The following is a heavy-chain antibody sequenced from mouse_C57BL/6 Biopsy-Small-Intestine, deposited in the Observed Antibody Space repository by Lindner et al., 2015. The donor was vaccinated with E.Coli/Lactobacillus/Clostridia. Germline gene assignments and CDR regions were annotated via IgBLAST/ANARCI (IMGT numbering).Heavy chain of an antibody. D-gene: IGHD1-1*01. CDR3: ARGSRGYSGYAPGWFDA. CDR1: EYSFTSYD. Sequence: SVKVSCKSSEYSFTSYDINWVRQAPGQGLEWMGWMNPKSGNTVYAQKFQGRVSMTRNTSISTVYMELGSLRSEDTAVYYCARGSRGYSGYAPGWFDAWGQGTLVTVS. CDR2: MNPKSGNT. V-gene: IGHV1-66*01. J-gene: IGHJ3*01.